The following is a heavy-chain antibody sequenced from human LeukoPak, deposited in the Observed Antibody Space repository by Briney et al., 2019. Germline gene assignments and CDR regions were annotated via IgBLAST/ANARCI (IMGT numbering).Heavy chain of an antibody. CDR1: GFTFDDYA. CDR2: ISWNSGSI. CDR3: AKDFSYDSSGPLDY. D-gene: IGHD3-22*01. V-gene: IGHV3-9*01. Sequence: GGSLRLSCAASGFTFDDYAMHWVRQAPGKGLEWVSGISWNSGSIGYADSVKGRFTISRDNAKNSLYLQMNSLRAEDTALYYCAKDFSYDSSGPLDYWGQGTLVTVSS. J-gene: IGHJ4*02.